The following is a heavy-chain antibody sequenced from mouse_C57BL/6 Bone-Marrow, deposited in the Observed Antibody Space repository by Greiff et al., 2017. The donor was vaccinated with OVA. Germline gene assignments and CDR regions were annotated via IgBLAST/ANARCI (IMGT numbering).Heavy chain of an antibody. V-gene: IGHV1-5*01. J-gene: IGHJ4*01. CDR2: IYPGNSDN. Sequence: EVQLQQSGTVLARPGASVKMSCKTSGYTFTSYWMHWVKQRPGQGLEWIGAIYPGNSDNSYNQKLKGKAKLTAVKSASTAYMELSSLTNEYSAVYYCTRFYYGNPHAIDYWGQGTSVTVSS. D-gene: IGHD2-1*01. CDR1: GYTFTSYW. CDR3: TRFYYGNPHAIDY.